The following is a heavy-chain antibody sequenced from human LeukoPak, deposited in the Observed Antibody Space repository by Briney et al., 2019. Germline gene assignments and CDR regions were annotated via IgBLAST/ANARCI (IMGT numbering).Heavy chain of an antibody. D-gene: IGHD2-2*01. Sequence: GGSLRLSCAASGFTFSRYAMSWVRQAPGKGLEWVSSIIGSGATTYSAESVKGRFTISRDNSKNTLYLQMNSLRAVDTAVYYCASGGYCSSTTCYGYNFYYMDVWGKGTTVTVSS. J-gene: IGHJ6*03. CDR1: GFTFSRYA. CDR3: ASGGYCSSTTCYGYNFYYMDV. CDR2: IIGSGATT. V-gene: IGHV3-23*01.